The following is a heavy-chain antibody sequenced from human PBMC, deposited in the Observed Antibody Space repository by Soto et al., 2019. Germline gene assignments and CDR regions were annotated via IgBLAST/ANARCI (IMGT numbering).Heavy chain of an antibody. J-gene: IGHJ4*02. Sequence: QVQLVQSGAEVKKPGSSVKVSCKASGGTFSSYAISWVRQAPGQGLEWTGGIIPIFGTANYAQKFQGRVTITADESTSTAYMELSSLRSEDTAVYYCARAQLGISGASCYSCYYFDYWGQGTLVTVSS. V-gene: IGHV1-69*01. CDR2: IIPIFGTA. D-gene: IGHD2-15*01. CDR3: ARAQLGISGASCYSCYYFDY. CDR1: GGTFSSYA.